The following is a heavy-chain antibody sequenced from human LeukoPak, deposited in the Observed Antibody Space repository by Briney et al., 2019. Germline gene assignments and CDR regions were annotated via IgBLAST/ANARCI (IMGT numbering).Heavy chain of an antibody. CDR2: IRSKAYGGTT. J-gene: IGHJ4*02. Sequence: GGSLRLSCTASGFTFGDYAMSWVRQAPGKGLEWVGFIRSKAYGGTTEYAASVKGRFTISRDDSKSIAYPQMNSLKTEDTAVYYCTRDDPPIVVVPAAMDYWGQGTLVTVSS. V-gene: IGHV3-49*04. D-gene: IGHD2-2*01. CDR1: GFTFGDYA. CDR3: TRDDPPIVVVPAAMDY.